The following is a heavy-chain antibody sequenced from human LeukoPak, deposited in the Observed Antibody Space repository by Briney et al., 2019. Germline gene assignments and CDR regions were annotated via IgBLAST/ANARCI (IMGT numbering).Heavy chain of an antibody. V-gene: IGHV5-51*01. CDR2: IYPGDSDT. CDR1: GYSFTSYW. J-gene: IGHJ4*02. D-gene: IGHD3-22*01. Sequence: GESPKIPCNGSGYSFTSYWIDWVRQIPGKGLEWMGIIYPGDSDTRYSPSFQGQVTISADKSISTAYLQWSSLKASDTAMYYCARSINYDSSGWIDYFDYWGQGTLVTVSS. CDR3: ARSINYDSSGWIDYFDY.